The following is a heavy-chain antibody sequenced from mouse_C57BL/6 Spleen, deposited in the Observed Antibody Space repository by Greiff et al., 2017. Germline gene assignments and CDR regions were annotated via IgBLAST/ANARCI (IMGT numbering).Heavy chain of an antibody. J-gene: IGHJ4*01. V-gene: IGHV1-80*01. CDR1: GYAFSSYW. CDR2: IYPGDGDT. Sequence: LQQSGASVKISCKASGYAFSSYWMNWVKQRPGKGLEWIGQIYPGDGDTNYNGKFKGKATLTADKSSSTACMQLSSLTSEDSAVYFCARWVGYYYGSSQYAMDYWGQGTSVTVSS. D-gene: IGHD1-1*01. CDR3: ARWVGYYYGSSQYAMDY.